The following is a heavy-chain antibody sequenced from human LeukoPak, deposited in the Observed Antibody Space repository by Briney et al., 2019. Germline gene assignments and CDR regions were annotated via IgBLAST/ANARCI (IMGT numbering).Heavy chain of an antibody. J-gene: IGHJ6*02. D-gene: IGHD2-2*01. CDR3: ARQRYCGSTSCHLSATEDNSYGIDV. V-gene: IGHV5-51*01. Sequence: GESLKISCKGSGYSFTSYWIGWVRQMPGKGLEWMGIIYPGDSDTRYSPSFQGQVSISVDKSTNTASLQWSSLKASDTAMYYCARQRYCGSTSCHLSATEDNSYGIDVWGQGTTVTVYS. CDR2: IYPGDSDT. CDR1: GYSFTSYW.